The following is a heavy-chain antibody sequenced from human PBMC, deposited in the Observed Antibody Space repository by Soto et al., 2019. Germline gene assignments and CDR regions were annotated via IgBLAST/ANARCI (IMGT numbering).Heavy chain of an antibody. Sequence: GGSLRLSCAASGFTFSSYAMSWVRQAPGKGLEWVSAISGSGGSTYYADSVKGRFTISRDNSKNTLYLQMNSLRAEDTAVYYCAKDLPPHIVVVPAAIRGVIDPWGQGTLVTVSS. V-gene: IGHV3-23*01. CDR1: GFTFSSYA. D-gene: IGHD2-2*02. CDR2: ISGSGGST. CDR3: AKDLPPHIVVVPAAIRGVIDP. J-gene: IGHJ5*02.